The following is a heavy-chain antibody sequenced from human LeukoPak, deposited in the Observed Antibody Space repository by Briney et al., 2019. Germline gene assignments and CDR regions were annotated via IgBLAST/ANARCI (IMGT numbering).Heavy chain of an antibody. V-gene: IGHV4-59*01. J-gene: IGHJ4*02. D-gene: IGHD1-7*01. CDR1: GGAMSSFY. Sequence: PSETLSLTCIVSGGAMSSFYWTWIRQPPGKGLEWIGCIYYSGTTNYNPSLKSRVSISVDTSKNQFSLNLTSVTAADTAVYYCARGNWNYAHWGQGSLVTVSA. CDR2: IYYSGTT. CDR3: ARGNWNYAH.